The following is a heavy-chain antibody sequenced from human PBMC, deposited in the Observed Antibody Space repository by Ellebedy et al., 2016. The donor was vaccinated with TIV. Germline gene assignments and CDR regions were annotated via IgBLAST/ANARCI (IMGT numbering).Heavy chain of an antibody. J-gene: IGHJ5*02. D-gene: IGHD3-9*01. CDR1: GFTFSIYW. V-gene: IGHV3-7*03. CDR2: TDHDGRVK. Sequence: GGSLKISCVTSGFTFSIYWMSWVRQAPGKGLECVANTDHDGRVKFYVDSVEGRFTISRDNAKNSLYLQMNSLRAEDTAVYYCARDDWGPAGPWGQGTLVTVSS. CDR3: ARDDWGPAGP.